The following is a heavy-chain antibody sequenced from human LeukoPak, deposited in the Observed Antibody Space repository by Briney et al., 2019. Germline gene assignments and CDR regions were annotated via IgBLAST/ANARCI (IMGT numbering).Heavy chain of an antibody. V-gene: IGHV1-69*04. Sequence: SVKVSCKASGGTFSSYAISWVRQAPGQGLEWMGRIIPILGIANYAQKFQGRVTITADKSTSTAYMELSSLRSEDTAVYYCARVATNYGMDVWGQGTTVTVSS. CDR3: ARVATNYGMDV. J-gene: IGHJ6*02. CDR1: GGTFSSYA. CDR2: IIPILGIA. D-gene: IGHD5-24*01.